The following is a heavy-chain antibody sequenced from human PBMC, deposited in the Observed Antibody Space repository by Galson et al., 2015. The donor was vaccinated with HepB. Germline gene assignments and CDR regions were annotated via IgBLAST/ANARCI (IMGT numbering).Heavy chain of an antibody. CDR2: ISGSGGST. Sequence: SLRLSCAASGFTFSSYAMSWVRQAPGKGLEWVSAISGSGGSTYYADSVKGRFTISRDNSKNTLYLQMNSLRAEDTAVYYCAKSGPVYYYDSSGYYYSDYWGQGTLVTVSS. V-gene: IGHV3-23*01. J-gene: IGHJ4*02. CDR3: AKSGPVYYYDSSGYYYSDY. CDR1: GFTFSSYA. D-gene: IGHD3-22*01.